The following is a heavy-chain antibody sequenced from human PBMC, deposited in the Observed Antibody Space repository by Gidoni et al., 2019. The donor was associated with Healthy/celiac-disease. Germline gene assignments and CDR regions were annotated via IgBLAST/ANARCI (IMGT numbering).Heavy chain of an antibody. V-gene: IGHV3-23*01. J-gene: IGHJ4*02. Sequence: EVQLLESGGGLVQPGGSLRLSCAASGFTFSSYAMSWVRQAPGKGLEWVSAISGSGGSTYYADSVKGRFTISRDNSKNTLYLQMNSLRAEDTAVYYCAKAGYYDILTGYSPYYFDYWGQGTLVTVSS. CDR1: GFTFSSYA. CDR3: AKAGYYDILTGYSPYYFDY. CDR2: ISGSGGST. D-gene: IGHD3-9*01.